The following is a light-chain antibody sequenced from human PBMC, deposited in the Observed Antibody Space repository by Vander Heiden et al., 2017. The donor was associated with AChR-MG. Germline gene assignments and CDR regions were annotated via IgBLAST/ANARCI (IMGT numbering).Light chain of an antibody. V-gene: IGKV1-9*01. CDR2: AVS. CDR1: QAISIY. J-gene: IGKJ5*01. Sequence: DIQLTQSPSFLSASVGDRVTITCRASQAISIYLAWYQQKPGKAPRLLIYAVSTLHSGVPSRFGGSGSGTEFTLTISSLQPEDFATYYCQQLSSYPITFGQGTRLEIK. CDR3: QQLSSYPIT.